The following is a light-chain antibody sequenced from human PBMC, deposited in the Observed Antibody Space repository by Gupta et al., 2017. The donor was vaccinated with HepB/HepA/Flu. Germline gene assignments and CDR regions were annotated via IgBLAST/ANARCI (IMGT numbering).Light chain of an antibody. CDR2: SAS. V-gene: IGKV1-39*01. CDR3: QHNIRTPPT. Sequence: DSQLTQSPSSLSASVGDRVTITCRASQTIRSDLNWYQQKPGKAPKLLIYSASTLQSGVPPRFSGSRSGTEFTLTISSLQPEDFATYFCQHNIRTPPTFGPGTKVDI. J-gene: IGKJ3*01. CDR1: QTIRSD.